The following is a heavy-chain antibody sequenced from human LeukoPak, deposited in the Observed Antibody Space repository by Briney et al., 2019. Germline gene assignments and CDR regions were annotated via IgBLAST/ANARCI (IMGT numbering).Heavy chain of an antibody. J-gene: IGHJ4*02. CDR1: GFTFSSYS. Sequence: AGGSLRLSCAASGFTFSSYSMSWVRQAPGKGLEWVSSITTSSTYIPYADSVKGRFTISRDNAKNSLYLQMNSLRADDTAVYYCARRKDRSGWHFGYWGQGTLVTVSS. V-gene: IGHV3-21*01. CDR2: ITTSSTYI. CDR3: ARRKDRSGWHFGY. D-gene: IGHD6-19*01.